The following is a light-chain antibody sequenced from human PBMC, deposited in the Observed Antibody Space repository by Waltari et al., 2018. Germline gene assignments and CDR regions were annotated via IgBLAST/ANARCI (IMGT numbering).Light chain of an antibody. CDR3: QQYYSPVYT. J-gene: IGKJ2*01. V-gene: IGKV4-1*01. CDR2: WAS. CDR1: QSVLYSPNNKNY. Sequence: DIVMIQSPDSLAVSLGERATINCKSSQSVLYSPNNKNYLGWYQHKPGQQPNLLISWASIRASVVPDRCSGGGSGTDFTLTISSLQAEEVAVYYCQQYYSPVYTFGQGTKLEIK.